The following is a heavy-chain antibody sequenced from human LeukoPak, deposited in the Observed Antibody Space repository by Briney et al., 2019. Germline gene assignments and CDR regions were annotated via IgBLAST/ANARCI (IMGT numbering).Heavy chain of an antibody. CDR2: IYSGGST. D-gene: IGHD3-10*01. CDR1: GFTDRSNY. Sequence: PGGSLRLSCAASGFTDRSNYMSWVRQAPGKGLEWVSVIYSGGSTYYADSVKGRFTISRDNSKNTLYLQMNSLRAEDTAVYYCASPGYGSGSSYYYYGMDVWGQGTTVTVSS. J-gene: IGHJ6*02. V-gene: IGHV3-66*01. CDR3: ASPGYGSGSSYYYYGMDV.